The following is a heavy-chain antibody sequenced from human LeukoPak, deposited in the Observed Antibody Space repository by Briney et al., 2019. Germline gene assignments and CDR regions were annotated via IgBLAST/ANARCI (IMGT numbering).Heavy chain of an antibody. J-gene: IGHJ4*02. V-gene: IGHV3-7*03. CDR1: GFTFSSYW. D-gene: IGHD2-2*01. Sequence: GGSLRLSCAASGFTFSSYWMNWIRQAPGKGLEWVANIKQDGSEKYYVDSVKGRFTISRDNAKNSLYLQMNSLRAEDTAVYYCARDGGIVVVPAAYFDYWGQGTLVTVSS. CDR3: ARDGGIVVVPAAYFDY. CDR2: IKQDGSEK.